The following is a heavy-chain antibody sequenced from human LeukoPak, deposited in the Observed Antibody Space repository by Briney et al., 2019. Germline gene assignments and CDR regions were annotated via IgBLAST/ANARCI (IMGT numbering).Heavy chain of an antibody. Sequence: PSETLSLTCTVSGGSISSGDYYWSWIRQPPGKGLEWIGYIYYSGSTYYNPSLKSRVTISVDTSKNQFSLKLSSVTAADTAVYYCAIAYYYDSSGYHRGHFQHWGQGTLVTVSS. CDR3: AIAYYYDSSGYHRGHFQH. CDR2: IYYSGST. D-gene: IGHD3-22*01. CDR1: GGSISSGDYY. J-gene: IGHJ1*01. V-gene: IGHV4-30-4*01.